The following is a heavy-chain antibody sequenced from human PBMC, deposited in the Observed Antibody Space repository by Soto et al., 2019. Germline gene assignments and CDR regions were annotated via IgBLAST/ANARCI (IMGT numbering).Heavy chain of an antibody. CDR2: IKQDGSER. J-gene: IGHJ4*02. D-gene: IGHD3-16*01. Sequence: EVQLVESGGGLVQPGGSLRLSCAGSGFRFRTYWMSWVRQAPGKGLEWVANIKQDGSERYYVDSVRGRFTISRDNANNSFYLQMNSLRAEDTAVYYCARGSYDYIWGSFAIWGQGALVTVAS. CDR3: ARGSYDYIWGSFAI. V-gene: IGHV3-7*01. CDR1: GFRFRTYW.